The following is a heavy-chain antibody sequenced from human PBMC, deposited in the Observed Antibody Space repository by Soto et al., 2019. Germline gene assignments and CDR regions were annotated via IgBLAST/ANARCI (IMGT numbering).Heavy chain of an antibody. D-gene: IGHD2-2*01. V-gene: IGHV3-23*01. CDR1: GFSFNNYA. CDR2: ISDRGST. Sequence: ESGRGLVQPGGSLRLSCAASGFSFNNYAMNWVRQAPGQGLEWVSTISDRGSTYYADSVKGRFTISRDNSKNTLYLQMKSLRAEDTAVYFCAKDVGGHYCTPTSCLYFFHSWGRGTLVTVSS. J-gene: IGHJ4*02. CDR3: AKDVGGHYCTPTSCLYFFHS.